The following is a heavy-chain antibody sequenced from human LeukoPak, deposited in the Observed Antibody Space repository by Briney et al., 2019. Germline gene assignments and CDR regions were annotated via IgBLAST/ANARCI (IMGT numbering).Heavy chain of an antibody. D-gene: IGHD4-11*01. J-gene: IGHJ4*02. Sequence: GESLQISCEGSGSLFTSYWIGWVRQLPGKGLEWMGIIYPGDSDTRYSPSFQGQVTISADKSISTAYLQWSSLKASDTAMYYCARPVADNQDSNYGYWGQGTLVTVSS. CDR1: GSLFTSYW. V-gene: IGHV5-51*01. CDR2: IYPGDSDT. CDR3: ARPVADNQDSNYGY.